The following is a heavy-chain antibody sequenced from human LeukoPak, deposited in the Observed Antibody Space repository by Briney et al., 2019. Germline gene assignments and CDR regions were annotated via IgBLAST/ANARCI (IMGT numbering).Heavy chain of an antibody. V-gene: IGHV3-48*03. CDR2: ISSSGSTT. D-gene: IGHD6-19*01. Sequence: GGSLRLSCAASGFTFSSYEMNWVRQAPGKGLEWVSYISSSGSTTYYAASVKGRFTISRDNAKNSLYLQMNSLRVEDTAVYYCASQKGRIAVAIDYWGQGTLVTVSS. J-gene: IGHJ4*02. CDR3: ASQKGRIAVAIDY. CDR1: GFTFSSYE.